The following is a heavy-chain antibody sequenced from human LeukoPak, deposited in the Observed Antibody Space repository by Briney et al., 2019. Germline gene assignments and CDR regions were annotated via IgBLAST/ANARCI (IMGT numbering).Heavy chain of an antibody. CDR2: IYNSGST. CDR1: GGSVSSSGYY. J-gene: IGHJ4*02. CDR3: ASRIYCSSTSCQDY. V-gene: IGHV4-61*08. D-gene: IGHD2-2*01. Sequence: SETLSLTCTVSGGSVSSSGYYWNWIQQSPGKGLEWIGYIYNSGSTSYNPSLKSRVTISVDLSKNLFSLKLSSVTAADTAVYYCASRIYCSSTSCQDYWGQGTLVTVSS.